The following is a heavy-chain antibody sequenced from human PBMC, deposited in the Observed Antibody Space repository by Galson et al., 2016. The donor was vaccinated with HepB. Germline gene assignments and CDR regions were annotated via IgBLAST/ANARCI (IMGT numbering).Heavy chain of an antibody. D-gene: IGHD3-3*01. CDR2: ISSSSSYI. J-gene: IGHJ6*03. Sequence: SLRLSCAASGFTFSSYTMNWVRQAPGKGLEWVSSISSSSSYIYYADSVKGRFTISRDSAKNSLYLQMNSLRAEDTAVYYCARDLGHYDFWSGYYDYYYMDVGGKGTTVTVSS. CDR3: ARDLGHYDFWSGYYDYYYMDV. CDR1: GFTFSSYT. V-gene: IGHV3-21*01.